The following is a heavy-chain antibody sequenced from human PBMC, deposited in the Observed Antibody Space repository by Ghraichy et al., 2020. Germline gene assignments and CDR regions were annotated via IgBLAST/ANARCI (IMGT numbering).Heavy chain of an antibody. CDR1: GFTFSDAW. CDR3: PSWSGLVGVPSQCFGPLITGFDN. J-gene: IGHJ4*02. V-gene: IGHV3-15*01. Sequence: GGSLRLSCAASGFTFSDAWMTWVRQTPGKGLEWVGRILSQIDGWTTDYAAPVTGRFSISRDDSKNTLYLHMNSLKTEDTAVYYFPSWSGLVGVPSQCFGPLITGFDNWGQGTLVTVSS. CDR2: ILSQIDGWTT. D-gene: IGHD3/OR15-3a*01.